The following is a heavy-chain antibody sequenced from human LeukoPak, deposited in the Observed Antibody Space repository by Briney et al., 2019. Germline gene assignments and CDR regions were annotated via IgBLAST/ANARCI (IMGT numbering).Heavy chain of an antibody. Sequence: ASETLSLTCTVSGGSISSYYWSWIRQPPGKGLEWIGYIYYSGSTNYNPSLKSRVTISVDTSKSQFSLKLSSVSAADTAVYYCARNIPYYYYVMDVWGQGTTVTVSS. D-gene: IGHD2-2*02. V-gene: IGHV4-59*01. CDR3: ARNIPYYYYVMDV. J-gene: IGHJ6*02. CDR1: GGSISSYY. CDR2: IYYSGST.